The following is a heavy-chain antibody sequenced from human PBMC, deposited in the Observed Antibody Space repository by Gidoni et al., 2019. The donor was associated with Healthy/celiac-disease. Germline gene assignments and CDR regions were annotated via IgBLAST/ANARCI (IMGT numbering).Heavy chain of an antibody. Sequence: EVQLLESGGGLVQPGGSLRLSCAASGFTFSSYAMSWVRQAPGKGLEWVSAISGSGGSTYYADSVKGRFTISRDNSKNTLYLQMNSLRAEDTAVYYCAKQDYYDFWSGPYYFDYWGQGTLVTVSS. D-gene: IGHD3-3*01. CDR3: AKQDYYDFWSGPYYFDY. V-gene: IGHV3-23*01. CDR2: ISGSGGST. J-gene: IGHJ4*02. CDR1: GFTFSSYA.